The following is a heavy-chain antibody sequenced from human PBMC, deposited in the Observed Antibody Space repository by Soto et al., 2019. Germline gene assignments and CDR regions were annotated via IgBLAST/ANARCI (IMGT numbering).Heavy chain of an antibody. Sequence: SGVTCVDLCSHRIRKKQGKGLEWVGRIKSKTDGGTTDYAAPVKGRFAISRDDTKNMVYLEMNSLKTEDTAVYYFTKEDCITMIVPRFAYWVNGTLDTVS. CDR3: TKEDCITMIVPRFAY. CDR1: GVTCVDLC. CDR2: IKSKTDGGTT. V-gene: IGHV3-15*07. D-gene: IGHD3-22*01. J-gene: IGHJ4*01.